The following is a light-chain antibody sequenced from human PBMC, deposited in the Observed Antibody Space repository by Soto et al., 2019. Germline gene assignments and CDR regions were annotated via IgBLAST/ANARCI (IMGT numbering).Light chain of an antibody. CDR1: SSDVGIYNY. CDR2: EVS. Sequence: QSVLTQPASVSGSPGQSIAISCTGSSSDVGIYNYVSWYQQHPGKVPKLIIYEVSNRPSGVSNRFSGSKSGNTASLTISGLKAEDEADYYGSSYTTSSTRVFGTGTKVTVL. CDR3: SSYTTSSTRV. J-gene: IGLJ1*01. V-gene: IGLV2-14*01.